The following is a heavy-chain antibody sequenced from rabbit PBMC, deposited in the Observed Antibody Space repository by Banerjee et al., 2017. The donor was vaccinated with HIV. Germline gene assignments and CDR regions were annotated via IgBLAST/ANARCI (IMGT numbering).Heavy chain of an antibody. CDR2: IYNGDGST. CDR1: GADFSSGYW. CDR3: VRGGGGYGYAAFDP. V-gene: IGHV1S45*01. D-gene: IGHD6-1*01. J-gene: IGHJ2*01. Sequence: QEQLEESGGGLVKPEGSLTLTCTASGADFSSGYWICWVRQAPGKGLEWIACIYNGDGSTYYASWAKGRITISKTSSTVDLQMTSLTAADTATYFCVRGGGGYGYAAFDPWGPGTLVTVS.